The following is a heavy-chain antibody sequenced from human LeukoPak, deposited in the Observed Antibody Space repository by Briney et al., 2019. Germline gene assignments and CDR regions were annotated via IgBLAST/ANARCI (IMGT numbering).Heavy chain of an antibody. CDR1: GGSLSSTSYY. Sequence: SETLSLTCTVSGGSLSSTSYYWGWIRQPPGKGLEWIGTMYYSGSTYYNPSLKSRVTISVDRSKNQFSLKVSSVTAADTAVYYCARHSPDYYDSSGYRYYCYYMDVWGKGTTVTVSS. CDR2: MYYSGST. CDR3: ARHSPDYYDSSGYRYYCYYMDV. J-gene: IGHJ6*03. V-gene: IGHV4-39*01. D-gene: IGHD3-22*01.